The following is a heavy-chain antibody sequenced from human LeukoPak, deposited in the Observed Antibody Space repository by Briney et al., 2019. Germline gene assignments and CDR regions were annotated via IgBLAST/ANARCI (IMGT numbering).Heavy chain of an antibody. D-gene: IGHD3-22*01. CDR3: ARAVTYYYDSSGYRTQYYYYMDV. V-gene: IGHV3-30*04. Sequence: PGRSLRLSCAASGFTFSSYAMHWVRQAPGKGLEWVAVISYDGSNKYYADSVKGRFTISRDNSKNTLYLQMNSLRAEDTAVYYCARAVTYYYDSSGYRTQYYYYMDVWGNGTTVTVSS. J-gene: IGHJ6*03. CDR2: ISYDGSNK. CDR1: GFTFSSYA.